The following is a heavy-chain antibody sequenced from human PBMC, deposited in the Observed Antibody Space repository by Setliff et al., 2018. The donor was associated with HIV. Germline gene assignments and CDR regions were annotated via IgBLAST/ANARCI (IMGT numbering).Heavy chain of an antibody. CDR1: GYTFTDYY. CDR3: ARDSDNFWSGYYAAFDY. Sequence: ASVKVSCKASGYTFTDYYIHWVRQAPGHGLEWMGWINGHSGDTNYAQKFHGRVTLTRDTSVSTSYLELSRLRSDDTAVYYCARDSDNFWSGYYAAFDYWGQGTLVTVSS. D-gene: IGHD3-3*01. CDR2: INGHSGDT. V-gene: IGHV1-2*02. J-gene: IGHJ4*02.